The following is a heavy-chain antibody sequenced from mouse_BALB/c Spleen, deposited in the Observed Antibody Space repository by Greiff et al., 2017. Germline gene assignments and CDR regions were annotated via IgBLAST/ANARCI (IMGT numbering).Heavy chain of an antibody. V-gene: IGHV1S22*01. CDR1: GYTFTSYW. CDR3: TRSYGNYAMDY. CDR2: IYPGSGST. J-gene: IGHJ4*01. D-gene: IGHD2-1*01. Sequence: LKQPGSELVRPGASVKLSCKASGYTFTSYWMHWVKQRPGQGLEWIGNIYPGSGSTNYDEKFKSKATLTVDTSSSTAYMQLSSLTSEDSAVYYCTRSYGNYAMDYWGQGTSVTVSS.